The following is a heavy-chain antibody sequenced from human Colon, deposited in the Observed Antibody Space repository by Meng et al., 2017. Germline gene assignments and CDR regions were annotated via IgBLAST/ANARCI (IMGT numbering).Heavy chain of an antibody. J-gene: IGHJ4*02. CDR1: GYTLY. V-gene: IGHV1-2*06. CDR2: INPRTGDT. Sequence: QVQLVTSGAAVEKPGASVTVSCKASGYTLYIHWVRLCPGEGLEWMGRINPRTGDTKSAQSFQGRVTMTPDTSTTTFSMDLRSLTTDDSAIYFCARESADGGSFDLWGQGTLVTVSS. D-gene: IGHD2-15*01. CDR3: ARESADGGSFDL.